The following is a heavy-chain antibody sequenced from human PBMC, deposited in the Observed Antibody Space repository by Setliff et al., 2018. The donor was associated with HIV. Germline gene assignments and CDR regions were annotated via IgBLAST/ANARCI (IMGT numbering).Heavy chain of an antibody. CDR2: ISVYNGNR. CDR3: ARGGGLKPFGYQLDY. V-gene: IGHV1-18*01. CDR1: GYTFTNYD. J-gene: IGHJ4*02. D-gene: IGHD2-2*01. Sequence: ASVMVSCKASGYTFTNYDVNWLRQATGQGLEWMGWISVYNGNRDYALNFQGRVTLTTDTSASTAYMELASLRSDDTAVYYCARGGGLKPFGYQLDYWVQGTLVTVSS.